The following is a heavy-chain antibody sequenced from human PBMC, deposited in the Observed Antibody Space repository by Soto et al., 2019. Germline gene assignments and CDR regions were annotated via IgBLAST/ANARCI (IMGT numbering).Heavy chain of an antibody. CDR2: IYYSGST. CDR1: GGSISSYY. CDR3: ARLSPPLYYDFWSGYSRNYYYMDV. J-gene: IGHJ6*03. Sequence: QVQLQESGPGLVKPSETLSLTCTVSGGSISSYYWSWIRQPPGKGLEWIGYIYYSGSTNYNPSLKSRVTISVDTSKNQFSLKLSSVTAADTAVYYCARLSPPLYYDFWSGYSRNYYYMDVWGKGTTVTVSS. D-gene: IGHD3-3*01. V-gene: IGHV4-59*08.